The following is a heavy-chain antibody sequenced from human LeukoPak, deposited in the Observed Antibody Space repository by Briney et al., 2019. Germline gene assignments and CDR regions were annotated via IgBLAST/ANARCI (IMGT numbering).Heavy chain of an antibody. Sequence: GGSLRLSCAASGFTFSSYAMSWVRQAPGKGLEWVSAISGSGGSTYYADSVKGRFTISRDNSKNTLYLQMNSLRAEDTAVYYCARDPISYYYYMDVWGKGTSVFVSS. J-gene: IGHJ6*03. CDR1: GFTFSSYA. CDR3: ARDPISYYYYMDV. D-gene: IGHD3-16*01. V-gene: IGHV3-23*01. CDR2: ISGSGGST.